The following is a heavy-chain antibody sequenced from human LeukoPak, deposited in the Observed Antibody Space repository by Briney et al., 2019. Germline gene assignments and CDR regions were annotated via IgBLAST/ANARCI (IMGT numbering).Heavy chain of an antibody. Sequence: GGSLRLSCAASGFTFSSHAIHWVRQAPGKGLEWVAVMSYDGSNKYYADSVKGRFTISRDNSKNTLYLQMNSLRAEDTAVYYCARDLGSSGWYGFPDYWGQGTPVTVSS. V-gene: IGHV3-30-3*01. D-gene: IGHD6-19*01. CDR1: GFTFSSHA. CDR3: ARDLGSSGWYGFPDY. CDR2: MSYDGSNK. J-gene: IGHJ4*02.